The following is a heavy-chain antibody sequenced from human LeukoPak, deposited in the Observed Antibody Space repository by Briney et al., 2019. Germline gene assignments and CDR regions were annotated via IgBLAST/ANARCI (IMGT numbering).Heavy chain of an antibody. V-gene: IGHV4-4*02. CDR3: AREAPDYGGLDY. CDR2: IYHSGST. J-gene: IGHJ4*02. D-gene: IGHD4-23*01. CDR1: GFTFSDHY. Sequence: PGGSLRLSCAASGFTFSDHYMDWVRQAPGKGLEWIGEIYHSGSTNYNPSLKSRVTISVDKSKNQFSLKLSSVTAADTAVYYCAREAPDYGGLDYWGQGTLVTVSS.